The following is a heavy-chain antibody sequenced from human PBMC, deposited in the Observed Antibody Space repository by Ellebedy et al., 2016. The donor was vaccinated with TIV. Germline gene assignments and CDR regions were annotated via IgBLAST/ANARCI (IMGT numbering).Heavy chain of an antibody. CDR1: GGSFSGYY. CDR2: INHSGST. V-gene: IGHV4-34*01. J-gene: IGHJ4*02. Sequence: SETLSLXCDVYGGSFSGYYWTWIRQSPEKGLEWIGEINHSGSTNYNPSLKSRVTISVDTSKNQFSLRLSSMTAADTAVYYCARRSSVTAESGFAYWGQGTRVTVSS. D-gene: IGHD1-26*01. CDR3: ARRSSVTAESGFAY.